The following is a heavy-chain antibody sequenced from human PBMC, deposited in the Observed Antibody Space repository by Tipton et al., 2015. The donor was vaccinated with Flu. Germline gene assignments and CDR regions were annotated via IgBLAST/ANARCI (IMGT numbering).Heavy chain of an antibody. CDR2: INQDGSEK. D-gene: IGHD1-26*01. V-gene: IGHV3-7*01. Sequence: FLRLSCAASGFTFSTYWMNWLRQAPGKGLEWVANINQDGSEKYSVDSVKGRFTVSRDNARSSLYLQMNSLRAEDTAVYYCASLRGSGSYSRYAFDFWGQGTMVTVSS. CDR3: ASLRGSGSYSRYAFDF. CDR1: GFTFSTYW. J-gene: IGHJ3*01.